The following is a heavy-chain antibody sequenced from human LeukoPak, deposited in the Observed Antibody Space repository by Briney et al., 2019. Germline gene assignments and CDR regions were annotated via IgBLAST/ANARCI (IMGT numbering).Heavy chain of an antibody. J-gene: IGHJ6*03. Sequence: GESLKISCKGSGYSFTSYWIGWVRQMPGKGLEWMGIIYPGDSDTRYSPSFQGQVTISADKSISTAYLQWSSLKGSDTAMYYCARPSRYCSSTSCYYYYYMDVWGKGTTVTVSS. V-gene: IGHV5-51*01. CDR2: IYPGDSDT. CDR3: ARPSRYCSSTSCYYYYYMDV. CDR1: GYSFTSYW. D-gene: IGHD2-2*01.